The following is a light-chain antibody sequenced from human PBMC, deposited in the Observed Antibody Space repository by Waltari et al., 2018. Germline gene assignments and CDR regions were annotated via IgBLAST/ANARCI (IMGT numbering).Light chain of an antibody. V-gene: IGLV2-23*02. CDR1: SSDVGNYNL. Sequence: QSALTQPASVSGSPGQSITISCTGTSSDVGNYNLVSRYQQHPGKAPKLMIYEVSQRPSGVSNRFSGSKSGNTASLTISGLQPEDETDYYCCSYAGHSTYVFGTGTKVTVL. J-gene: IGLJ1*01. CDR3: CSYAGHSTYV. CDR2: EVS.